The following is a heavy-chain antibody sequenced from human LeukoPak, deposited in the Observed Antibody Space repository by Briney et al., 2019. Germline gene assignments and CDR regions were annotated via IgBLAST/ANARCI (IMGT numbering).Heavy chain of an antibody. D-gene: IGHD3-22*01. CDR2: IYPGDSDT. J-gene: IGHJ6*03. CDR3: ARPNYYDSSGSAMDV. CDR1: GYSFSNYW. V-gene: IGHV5-51*01. Sequence: GESLKISCKGSGYSFSNYWIGWVRQMPGKGLEWMGIIYPGDSDTRYSPSFQGQVTISADKSISTAYLQWSSLKASDTAMYYCARPNYYDSSGSAMDVWGKGTTVTVSS.